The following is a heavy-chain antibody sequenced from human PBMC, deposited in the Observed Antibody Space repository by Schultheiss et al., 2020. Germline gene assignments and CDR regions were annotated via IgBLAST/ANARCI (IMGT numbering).Heavy chain of an antibody. J-gene: IGHJ6*02. CDR3: ASGRGVIMYYGMDV. CDR2: IIPIFGTA. Sequence: SVKVSGKASGGTFSSYAISWVRQAPGQGLEWMGGIIPIFGTANYAQKFQGRVTITADKSTSTAYMELSSLRSEDTAVYYCASGRGVIMYYGMDVWGQGTTGTVSS. V-gene: IGHV1-69*06. CDR1: GGTFSSYA. D-gene: IGHD3-10*01.